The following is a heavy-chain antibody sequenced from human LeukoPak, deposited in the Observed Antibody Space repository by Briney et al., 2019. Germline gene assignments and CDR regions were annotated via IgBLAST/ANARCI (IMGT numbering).Heavy chain of an antibody. CDR1: GYTFTSYD. CDR2: MNPNSGNT. V-gene: IGHV1-8*01. Sequence: GASVKVSCKASGYTFTSYDINWVRQATGQGLEWMGWMNPNSGNTGFAQKFQGRVTMTRDTSISTAYMELSRLRSDDTAVYYCARRYDILTGPLGGYDYWGQGTLVTVSS. J-gene: IGHJ4*02. D-gene: IGHD3-9*01. CDR3: ARRYDILTGPLGGYDY.